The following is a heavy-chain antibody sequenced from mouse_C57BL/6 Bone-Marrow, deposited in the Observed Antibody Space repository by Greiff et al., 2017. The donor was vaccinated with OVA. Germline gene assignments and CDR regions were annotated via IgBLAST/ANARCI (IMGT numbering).Heavy chain of an antibody. Sequence: VQLVESGPGLVAPSQRLSITCTVSGFSLTSYGVSWVRQPPGKGLEWLGVIWGDGSTHYHSALIFRLSISKDNSKSQVFLKLNSLQTDDTATYYSAKPEYDGTLGYIDVWSTGTTVTVSS. CDR2: IWGDGST. J-gene: IGHJ1*03. CDR3: AKPEYDGTLGYIDV. CDR1: GFSLTSYG. D-gene: IGHD2-3*01. V-gene: IGHV2-3*01.